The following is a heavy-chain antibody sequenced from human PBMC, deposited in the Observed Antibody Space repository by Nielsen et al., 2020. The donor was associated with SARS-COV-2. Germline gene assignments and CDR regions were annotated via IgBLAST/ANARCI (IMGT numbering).Heavy chain of an antibody. J-gene: IGHJ6*03. CDR2: ISYDGSNK. CDR1: GFTFSSYG. V-gene: IGHV3-30*03. CDR3: ARDLLSYGYLLWDYMDV. Sequence: GESLKISCAASGFTFSSYGMHWVRQAPGKGLEWVAVISYDGSNKYYADSVKGRFTISRDNSKNTLYLQMNSLRAEDTAVYYCARDLLSYGYLLWDYMDVWGKGTTVTVSS. D-gene: IGHD5-24*01.